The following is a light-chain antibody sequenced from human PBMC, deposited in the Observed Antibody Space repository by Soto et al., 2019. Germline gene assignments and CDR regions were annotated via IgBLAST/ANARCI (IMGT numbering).Light chain of an antibody. CDR1: SSNIGSGYD. CDR2: GNT. J-gene: IGLJ3*02. Sequence: QSVLTQPPSVSGAPGQRVTISCTGSSSNIGSGYDVHWYQQLPGPAPKLLLYGNTNRPSGVPDRFSGSKSGTSASLAITGLQAEDEAEYYCQSYDSSLSDWVFGGGTKLTVL. V-gene: IGLV1-40*01. CDR3: QSYDSSLSDWV.